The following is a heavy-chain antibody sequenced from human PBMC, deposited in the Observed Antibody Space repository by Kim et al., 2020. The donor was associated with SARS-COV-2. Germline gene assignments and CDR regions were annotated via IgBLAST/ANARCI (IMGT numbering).Heavy chain of an antibody. D-gene: IGHD6-13*01. CDR3: ARGGHSSSWNGYYYYYGMDV. J-gene: IGHJ6*02. V-gene: IGHV1-18*04. CDR1: GYTFTSYG. Sequence: ASVKVSCKASGYTFTSYGISWVRQAPGQGLEWMGWISAYNGNTNYPQKLQGRVTMTTDTSTSTAYMELRSLRSDDTAVYYCARGGHSSSWNGYYYYYGMDVWGQGTTVTVSS. CDR2: ISAYNGNT.